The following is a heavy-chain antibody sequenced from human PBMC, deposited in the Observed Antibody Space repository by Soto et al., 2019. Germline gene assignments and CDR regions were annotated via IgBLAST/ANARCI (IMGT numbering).Heavy chain of an antibody. Sequence: DVVLVHSGGGFVRPGESLRLSCGASGFRFTSFGMNWVRQGPGKGLEWLSYISGLSATTYYADSVRGRFTVSRDNDMNLVFLQLNNLRGDDTAVYYCTRGGAARPDDWGQGSRVVVSS. CDR1: GFRFTSFG. J-gene: IGHJ4*02. V-gene: IGHV3-48*04. CDR3: TRGGAARPDD. CDR2: ISGLSATT. D-gene: IGHD2-15*01.